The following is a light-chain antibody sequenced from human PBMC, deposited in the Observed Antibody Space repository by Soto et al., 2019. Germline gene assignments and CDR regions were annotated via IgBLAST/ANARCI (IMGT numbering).Light chain of an antibody. J-gene: IGLJ1*01. Sequence: QSVLTQPPSVSGAQGRSVTISCTESSSNIGAGCDVHWYQQLPGTAPKLLIHGNSNRPSGVPDRFSGSKSGTSASLAITGLQAEDEADYYCQSYDSSLSGSVFGTGTKVTVL. CDR3: QSYDSSLSGSV. V-gene: IGLV1-40*01. CDR2: GNS. CDR1: SSNIGAGCD.